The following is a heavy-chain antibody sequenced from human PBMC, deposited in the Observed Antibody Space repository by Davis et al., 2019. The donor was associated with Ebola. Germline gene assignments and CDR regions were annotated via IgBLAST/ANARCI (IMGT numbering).Heavy chain of an antibody. CDR3: ARRIGGLMVTPFDY. CDR2: IYYSGRT. D-gene: IGHD2-21*02. Sequence: SETLSLTCTVSGGSISSSSYYWGWIRQPPGKGLEWIGSIYYSGRTYYNPSLKSRVTMSVDTSKSQFSLKLSSVPTADTAVYYCARRIGGLMVTPFDYWGQGTLVTVSS. CDR1: GGSISSSSYY. V-gene: IGHV4-39*01. J-gene: IGHJ4*02.